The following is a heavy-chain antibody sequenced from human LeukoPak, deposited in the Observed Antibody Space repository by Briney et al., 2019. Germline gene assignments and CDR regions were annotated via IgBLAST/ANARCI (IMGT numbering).Heavy chain of an antibody. J-gene: IGHJ4*02. CDR3: ATDLEPDYYGSVTRYFDY. V-gene: IGHV1-69-2*01. CDR2: VDPEDGET. D-gene: IGHD3-10*01. CDR1: GYTFTDYY. Sequence: VKISCKASGYTFTDYYMHWVQQAPGKGLEWMRRVDPEDGETIYAEKFQGRVTITADTSTDTAYMELSSLRSEDTAVYYCATDLEPDYYGSVTRYFDYWGQGTLVTVSS.